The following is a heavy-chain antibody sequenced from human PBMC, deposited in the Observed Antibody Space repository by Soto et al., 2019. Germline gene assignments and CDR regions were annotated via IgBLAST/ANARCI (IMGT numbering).Heavy chain of an antibody. CDR2: INHSGST. CDR3: ARESRVRGFDP. CDR1: GGSFSGYY. D-gene: IGHD3-10*01. V-gene: IGHV4-34*01. Sequence: SETLSLTCAVYGGSFSGYYWSWIRQPPGKGLEWIGEINHSGSTNYNPSLKSRVTISVDTSKNQFSLKLSSVTAADTAVYYCARESRVRGFDPWGQETLLTVSS. J-gene: IGHJ5*02.